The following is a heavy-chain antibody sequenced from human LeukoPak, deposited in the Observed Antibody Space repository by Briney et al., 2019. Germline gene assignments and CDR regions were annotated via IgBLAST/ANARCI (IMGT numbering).Heavy chain of an antibody. J-gene: IGHJ6*03. D-gene: IGHD2-21*02. CDR2: IYTSGST. V-gene: IGHV4-61*02. CDR1: GGSISSGSYY. Sequence: SQTLSLTCTVSGGSISSGSYYWSWIRQPAGKGLEWIGRIYTSGSTNYNPSLKSRVTISVDTSKNQFSLKLSSVTAADTAVYYCARAFPYCGGDCYHNYYYYMDVWGKGTTVTISS. CDR3: ARAFPYCGGDCYHNYYYYMDV.